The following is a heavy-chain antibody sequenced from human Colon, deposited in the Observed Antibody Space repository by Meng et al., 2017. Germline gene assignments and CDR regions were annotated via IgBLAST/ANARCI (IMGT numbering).Heavy chain of an antibody. CDR1: GFTFSSYG. D-gene: IGHD3-22*01. CDR2: IWYDGSNK. J-gene: IGHJ4*02. Sequence: GGSLRLSCAASGFTFSSYGMHWVRQAPGKGLEWVAVIWYDGSNKYYADSVKGRFTISRDNSKNTLYLQMNSLRAEDTAVYYCARAQYYYDSRGYWTPYYFDYWGQGTLVTVSS. V-gene: IGHV3-33*01. CDR3: ARAQYYYDSRGYWTPYYFDY.